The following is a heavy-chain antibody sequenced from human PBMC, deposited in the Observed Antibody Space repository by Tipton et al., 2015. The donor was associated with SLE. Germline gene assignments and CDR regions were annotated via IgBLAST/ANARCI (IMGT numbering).Heavy chain of an antibody. V-gene: IGHV4-59*12. CDR2: VYESGNT. D-gene: IGHD4/OR15-4a*01. CDR1: GGSMSSYY. J-gene: IGHJ3*01. Sequence: TLSLTCTVSGGSMSSYYWSWIRQPPGKGLEWIGYVYESGNTNYIPSLKSRVTISVDTSKNQFSLRLNSVTAADTALYYCVRVMVPASRGAFDVWGQGTMVTVSS. CDR3: VRVMVPASRGAFDV.